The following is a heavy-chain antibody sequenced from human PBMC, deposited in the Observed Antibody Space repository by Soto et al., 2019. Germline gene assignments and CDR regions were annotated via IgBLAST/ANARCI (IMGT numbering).Heavy chain of an antibody. V-gene: IGHV1-69*02. Sequence: ASVKVSCKASGGTFSSYTISWVRQAPGQGLEWMGRIIPILGIANYAQKFQGRVTITADKFTSTAYMELSSLRSEDTAVDYCANFGNTQRHGYWGQGTLVTFSS. D-gene: IGHD3-16*01. CDR3: ANFGNTQRHGY. J-gene: IGHJ4*02. CDR1: GGTFSSYT. CDR2: IIPILGIA.